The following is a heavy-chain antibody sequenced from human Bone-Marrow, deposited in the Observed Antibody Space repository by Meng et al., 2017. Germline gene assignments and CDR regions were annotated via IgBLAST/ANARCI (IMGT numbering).Heavy chain of an antibody. Sequence: VQSGTGLKMPGASVKVSCKASAYTFTGYYMHWVRQAPGQGLEWMGRINPNSGGTNYAQKFQGRVTMTRDTSISTAYMELSSLRSEDTAVYYCARETTRVWWFDPWGQGTLVTVSS. J-gene: IGHJ5*02. V-gene: IGHV1-2*06. CDR3: ARETTRVWWFDP. CDR1: AYTFTGYY. D-gene: IGHD1-1*01. CDR2: INPNSGGT.